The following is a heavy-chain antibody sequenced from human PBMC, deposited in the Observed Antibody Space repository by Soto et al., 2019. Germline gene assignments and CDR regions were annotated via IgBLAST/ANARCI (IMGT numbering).Heavy chain of an antibody. CDR3: ARVRSSGDSLGY. CDR2: IYYSGRT. Sequence: SETLSLTCTVSGGSVSSGSYYWSWIRQPPGKGLEWIGYIYYSGRTKYNPSLKSRVTISVDTSKNQFSLKLSSVNAADTAVYYCARVRSSGDSLGYWGQGTLVTVSS. V-gene: IGHV4-61*01. D-gene: IGHD3-22*01. CDR1: GGSVSSGSYY. J-gene: IGHJ4*02.